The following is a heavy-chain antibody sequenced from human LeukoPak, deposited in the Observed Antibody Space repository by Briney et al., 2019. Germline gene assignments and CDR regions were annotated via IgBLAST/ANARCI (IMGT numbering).Heavy chain of an antibody. J-gene: IGHJ4*02. D-gene: IGHD5-24*01. Sequence: GGSLRLSCAASGFTFSNYTMHWVRQAPGKGLEWVAVISYDGSNKYYADSVKGRFTISRDNSKDTLYLQMNSLRAEDTAVYYCASGFGRDGYNYVHWGQGTLVTVSS. CDR1: GFTFSNYT. V-gene: IGHV3-30*04. CDR2: ISYDGSNK. CDR3: ASGFGRDGYNYVH.